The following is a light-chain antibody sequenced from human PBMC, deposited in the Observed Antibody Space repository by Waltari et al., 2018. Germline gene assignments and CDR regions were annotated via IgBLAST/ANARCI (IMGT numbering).Light chain of an antibody. CDR3: CSYAGSYTYV. CDR1: TSDVGGYHY. J-gene: IGLJ1*01. V-gene: IGLV2-11*01. Sequence: QSALTQPRSVSGSPGQSVTISCTGTTSDVGGYHYVSLFQQHPGKAPTLIIYDVSERPSGVPDRFSGSKSDNTASLTISGLQAEDEADYYCCSYAGSYTYVFGSGTKVTVL. CDR2: DVS.